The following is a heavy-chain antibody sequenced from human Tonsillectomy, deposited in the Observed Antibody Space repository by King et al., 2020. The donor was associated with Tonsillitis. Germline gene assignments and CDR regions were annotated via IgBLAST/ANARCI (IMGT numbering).Heavy chain of an antibody. CDR3: ARDNESIVVVPAALDY. CDR1: GFTLSRYA. D-gene: IGHD2-2*01. Sequence: VQLVESGGGVVQPGRSLRLSCAASGFTLSRYAMHWVRQAPGKGLEWVAVISYDGSNKHYADSVKGRFTISRDNSKNTLYLQMNSLRVEDTAVYYCARDNESIVVVPAALDYWGQGTLVAVSS. J-gene: IGHJ4*02. V-gene: IGHV3-30*01. CDR2: ISYDGSNK.